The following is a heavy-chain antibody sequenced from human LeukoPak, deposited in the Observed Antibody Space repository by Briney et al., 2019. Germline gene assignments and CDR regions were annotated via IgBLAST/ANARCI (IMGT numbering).Heavy chain of an antibody. CDR1: GGSISSSSYY. CDR2: IYYSGGT. Sequence: SETLSLTCTVSGGSISSSSYYWGWIRQPPGKGLEWIGSIYYSGGTYYNPSLKSRVTISVDTSKNQFSLKLSSVTAADTAVYYCARGDGHLSNDAFDIWGQGTMVTVSS. CDR3: ARGDGHLSNDAFDI. V-gene: IGHV4-39*07. J-gene: IGHJ3*02.